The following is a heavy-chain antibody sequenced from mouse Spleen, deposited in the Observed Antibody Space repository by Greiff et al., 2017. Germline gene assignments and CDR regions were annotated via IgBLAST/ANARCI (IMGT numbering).Heavy chain of an antibody. Sequence: EVKLVESGGGLVKLGGSLKLSCAASGFTFSSYAMSWVRQTPAKRLEWVATISSGGGNTYYPDSVKGRFTISRDNAKNTLYLQMSSLKSEDTAMYYCARRWDWGYFDVWGAGTTVTVSS. CDR3: ARRWDWGYFDV. J-gene: IGHJ1*01. D-gene: IGHD4-1*01. CDR1: GFTFSSYA. CDR2: ISSGGGNT. V-gene: IGHV5-9*04.